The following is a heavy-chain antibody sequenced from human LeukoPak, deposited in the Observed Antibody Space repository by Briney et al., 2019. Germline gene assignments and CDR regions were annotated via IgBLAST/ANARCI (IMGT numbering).Heavy chain of an antibody. V-gene: IGHV1-18*04. CDR3: ARDTGIAAAAPRWFDP. Sequence: GASVKVSCKASGYTFTSHGISWVRQAPGQGLEWMGWISAYNGNTNYAQKLQGRVTMTTDTSTSKAYMELRSLRSDDTAVYYCARDTGIAAAAPRWFDPWGQGTLVTVSS. CDR2: ISAYNGNT. D-gene: IGHD6-13*01. J-gene: IGHJ5*02. CDR1: GYTFTSHG.